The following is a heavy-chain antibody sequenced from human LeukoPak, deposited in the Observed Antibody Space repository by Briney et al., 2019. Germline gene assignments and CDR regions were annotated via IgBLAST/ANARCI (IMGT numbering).Heavy chain of an antibody. D-gene: IGHD5-12*01. Sequence: ASVKVSCKASGYTFTSYYMHWVRQAPGQGLEWMGIINPSGGSTSYAQKFQGRVTMTMDTSTGTVYMELSSLRSEDTAVYYCARDAGGYSGKYGMDVWGQGTTVTVSS. CDR3: ARDAGGYSGKYGMDV. CDR1: GYTFTSYY. V-gene: IGHV1-46*01. J-gene: IGHJ6*02. CDR2: INPSGGST.